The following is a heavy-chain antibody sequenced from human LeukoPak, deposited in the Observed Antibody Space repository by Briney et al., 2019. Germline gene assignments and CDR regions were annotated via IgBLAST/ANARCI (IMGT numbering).Heavy chain of an antibody. CDR1: GFTFSSYW. J-gene: IGHJ4*02. V-gene: IGHV3-7*01. D-gene: IGHD5-18*01. Sequence: GGSLRLSCAASGFTFSSYWMSWVRQAPGKGLEWVANIKQDGSEKYYVDSVKGRFTISRDNAKNSLYLQMNSLRAEDTAVYYCARSTYSYGPYYFDYWGQGTLVTVSS. CDR2: IKQDGSEK. CDR3: ARSTYSYGPYYFDY.